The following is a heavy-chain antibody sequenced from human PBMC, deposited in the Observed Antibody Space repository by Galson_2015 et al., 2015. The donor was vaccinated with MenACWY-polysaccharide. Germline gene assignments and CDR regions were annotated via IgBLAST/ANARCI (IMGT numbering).Heavy chain of an antibody. D-gene: IGHD2-21*01. V-gene: IGHV3-48*03. CDR1: GFTFSNYE. CDR3: ARIIARKYTFADS. J-gene: IGHJ4*02. Sequence: SLRLSCAASGFTFSNYEMNWVRQAPGRGLEWVSYITSSGSFTSYADSIKGRFTISRDNAKRSLFLQMNSLRAEDTAVYYCARIIARKYTFADSWGQGTLVTVSS. CDR2: ITSSGSFT.